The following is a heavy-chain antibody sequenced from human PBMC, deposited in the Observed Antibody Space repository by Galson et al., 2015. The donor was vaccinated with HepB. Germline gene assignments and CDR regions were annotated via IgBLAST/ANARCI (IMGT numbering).Heavy chain of an antibody. CDR2: IYYSGST. CDR1: GGSISSYY. V-gene: IGHV4-59*01. J-gene: IGHJ4*02. D-gene: IGHD6-13*01. CDR3: ARDLGSSWYYFDY. Sequence: TLSLTCTVSGGSISSYYWSWIRQPPGKGLEWIGYIYYSGSTNYNPSLESRVTISVDTSKNQFSLKLSSVTAADTAVYYCARDLGSSWYYFDYWGQGTLVTVSS.